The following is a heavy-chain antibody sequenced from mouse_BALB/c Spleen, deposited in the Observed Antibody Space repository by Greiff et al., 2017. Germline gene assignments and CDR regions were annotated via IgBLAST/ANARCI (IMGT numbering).Heavy chain of an antibody. J-gene: IGHJ3*01. CDR3: ASGGLRRGLAY. CDR2: ILPGSGST. Sequence: QVQLQQSGAELMKPGASVKISCKATGYTFSSYWIEWVKQRPGHGLEWIGEILPGSGSTNYNEKFKGKATFTADTSSNTAYMQLSSLTSEDSAVYYCASGGLRRGLAYWGQGTLVTVSA. CDR1: GYTFSSYW. D-gene: IGHD2-2*01. V-gene: IGHV1-9*01.